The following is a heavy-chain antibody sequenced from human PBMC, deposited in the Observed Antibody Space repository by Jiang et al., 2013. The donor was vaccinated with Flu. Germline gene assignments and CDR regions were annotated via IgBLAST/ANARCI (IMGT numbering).Heavy chain of an antibody. CDR1: GGTFDSHA. CDR3: ARDLDYYDRSAYEPDALDL. D-gene: IGHD3-22*01. V-gene: IGHV1-69*06. Sequence: SGAEVRKPGSSVKVSCKASGGTFDSHAISWLRQAPGQWPEWMGGIIPLFGTTDYTQKFQGRLTITADKSTRIAYMELSSLRSEDTAIYYCARDLDYYDRSAYEPDALDLWGQGTMVTVSS. J-gene: IGHJ3*01. CDR2: IIPLFGTT.